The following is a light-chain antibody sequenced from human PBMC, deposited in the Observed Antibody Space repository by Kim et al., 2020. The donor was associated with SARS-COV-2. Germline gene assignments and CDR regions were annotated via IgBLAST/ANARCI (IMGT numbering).Light chain of an antibody. CDR3: SSYAGGTKVV. V-gene: IGLV2-8*01. CDR2: EVN. Sequence: GQSGTIPCNGTSSDVGAYDYVSWYQQHPGRAPRLMIYEVNQRPSGVPDRFSGSKSGNTASLTVSGLQAEDEADYHCSSYAGGTKVVFGGGTQLTVL. CDR1: SSDVGAYDY. J-gene: IGLJ3*02.